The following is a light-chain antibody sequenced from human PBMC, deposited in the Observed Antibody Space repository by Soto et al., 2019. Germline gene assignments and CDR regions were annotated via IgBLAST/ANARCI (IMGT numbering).Light chain of an antibody. CDR1: QGIKNF. Sequence: IQLTQSPSSLSASVGDRVTITCRASQGIKNFLPWYQQKPGKAPKVLIYAASTLQSGVPSRFSGSGSGTDFTLTISSLQTEDFATYYCQQLNDYPLTFGGGTKVEIK. J-gene: IGKJ4*01. V-gene: IGKV1-9*01. CDR3: QQLNDYPLT. CDR2: AAS.